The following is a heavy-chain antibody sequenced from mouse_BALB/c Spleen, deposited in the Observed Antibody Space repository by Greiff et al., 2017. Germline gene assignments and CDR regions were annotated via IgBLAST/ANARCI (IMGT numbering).Heavy chain of an antibody. J-gene: IGHJ4*01. CDR1: GFNIKDYY. D-gene: IGHD2-1*01. CDR2: INPSSGYT. Sequence: VQLQQSGAELVRPGALVKLSCKASGFNIKDYYMHWVKQRPGQGLEWIGYINPSSGYTNYNQKFKDKATLTADKSSSTAYMQLSSLTSEDSAVYYCARQIYYGNYDAMDYWGQGTSVTVSS. V-gene: IGHV1S26*01. CDR3: ARQIYYGNYDAMDY.